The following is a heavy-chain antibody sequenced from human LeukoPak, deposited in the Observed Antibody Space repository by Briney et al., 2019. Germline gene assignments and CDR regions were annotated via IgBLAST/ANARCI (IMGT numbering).Heavy chain of an antibody. Sequence: GGSLRLSCAASGFIFSSYWIHWVRQAPGKGLVWVSRINPDGSSTTYADSVRGRFTISRDNAKNSVYLQMNSLRAEDTAVYYCARIGYGGSSFDYWGQGILVTVSS. V-gene: IGHV3-74*01. CDR2: INPDGSST. D-gene: IGHD1-26*01. CDR1: GFIFSSYW. J-gene: IGHJ4*02. CDR3: ARIGYGGSSFDY.